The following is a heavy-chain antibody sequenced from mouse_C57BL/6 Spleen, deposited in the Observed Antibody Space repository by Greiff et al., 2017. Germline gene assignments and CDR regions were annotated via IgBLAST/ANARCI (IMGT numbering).Heavy chain of an antibody. CDR2: ISSGSSTI. D-gene: IGHD1-1*01. CDR3: ARRFYYYGSSYFDY. J-gene: IGHJ2*01. Sequence: EVHLVESGGGLVKPGGSLKLSCAASGFTFSDYGMHWVRQAPEKGLEWVAYISSGSSTIYYADTVKGRFTISRDNAKNTLFLQMTSLRSEDTAMYYCARRFYYYGSSYFDYWGQGTTLTVSS. V-gene: IGHV5-17*01. CDR1: GFTFSDYG.